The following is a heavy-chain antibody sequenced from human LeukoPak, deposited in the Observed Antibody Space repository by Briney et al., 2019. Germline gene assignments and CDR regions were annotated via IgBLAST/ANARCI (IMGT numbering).Heavy chain of an antibody. CDR1: GFTISSYW. J-gene: IGHJ4*02. D-gene: IGHD6-6*01. CDR2: INSDGSTT. Sequence: GESLRLSCTASGFTISSYWMHWVRQAPGKGLVWVSRINSDGSTTSYTDSVKGRFSISRDNAKNTLHLQMNSLRTEDTAVYYCARGGTAARPHYFDLWGQRTLVTVSP. CDR3: ARGGTAARPHYFDL. V-gene: IGHV3-74*01.